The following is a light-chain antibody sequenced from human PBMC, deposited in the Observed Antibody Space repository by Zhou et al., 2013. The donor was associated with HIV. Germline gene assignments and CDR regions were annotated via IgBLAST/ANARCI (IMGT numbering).Light chain of an antibody. CDR2: AAS. CDR1: QGITDS. V-gene: IGKV1-NL1*01. Sequence: DIQMTQSPSSLSAAVGDRVTITCRASQGITDSLAWYQQKPGKAPKLLLYAASSLESGDPSRLSGSGSGTDYTLTISSLQPEDFATYYCQQYYISPPTFGQGTKVEIK. CDR3: QQYYISPPT. J-gene: IGKJ1*01.